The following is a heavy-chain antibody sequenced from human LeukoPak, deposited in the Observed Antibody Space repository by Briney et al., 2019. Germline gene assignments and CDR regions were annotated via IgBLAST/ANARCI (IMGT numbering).Heavy chain of an antibody. J-gene: IGHJ4*02. CDR2: ISAYNGNT. V-gene: IGHV1-18*01. CDR1: GGTFSSYA. Sequence: ASVKVSCKASGGTFSSYAISWVRQAPGQGLEWMGWISAYNGNTKYAQNFQGRVTMTTDTSTTTAYMELRSLRSDDTAVYYCARGDSSGYYYRGDYWGQGTLVTVSS. D-gene: IGHD3-22*01. CDR3: ARGDSSGYYYRGDY.